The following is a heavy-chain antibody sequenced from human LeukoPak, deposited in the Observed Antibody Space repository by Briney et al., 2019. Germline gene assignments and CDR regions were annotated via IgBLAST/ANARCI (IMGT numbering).Heavy chain of an antibody. CDR2: ISSSSSYI. Sequence: GGSLRLSCAASGFTFSSYSMNWVRQAPGKGLEWVSSISSSSSYIYYADSVKGRFTISRDNAKNSLYLQMNSLRAEDTAVYYCARFSLVVVVAATTHDASDIWGQGTMVTVSS. V-gene: IGHV3-21*01. J-gene: IGHJ3*02. D-gene: IGHD2-15*01. CDR1: GFTFSSYS. CDR3: ARFSLVVVVAATTHDASDI.